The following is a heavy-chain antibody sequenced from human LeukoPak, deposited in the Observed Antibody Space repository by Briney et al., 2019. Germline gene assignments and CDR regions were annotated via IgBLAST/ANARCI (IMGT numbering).Heavy chain of an antibody. CDR1: GFTFSSYT. CDR3: ARDGGGGGSYPDY. V-gene: IGHV3-30*04. D-gene: IGHD1-26*01. CDR2: MSNDGN. J-gene: IGHJ4*02. Sequence: PGRSLRLSCAASGFTFSSYTMHWVRQAPGKGLEWVAVMSNDGNYYADPEKGRFTISRDNSKNTLYLQMNSLRPEDTAVYYCARDGGGGGSYPDYWGQGTLVTVSS.